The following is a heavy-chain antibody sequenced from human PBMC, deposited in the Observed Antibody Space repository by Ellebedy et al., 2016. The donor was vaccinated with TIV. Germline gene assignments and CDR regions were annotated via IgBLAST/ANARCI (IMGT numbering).Heavy chain of an antibody. D-gene: IGHD2-15*01. CDR2: IATDGSFK. CDR3: VRDADTQGNYFDY. J-gene: IGHJ4*02. Sequence: GESLKISCAASGFTFSTYGMHWVRQAPGKGLEWVAVIATDGSFKFDADSVKGRFTISRDNSKNTLSLQMNGLRVEDTAVYYCVRDADTQGNYFDYWGQGTLVTVSS. CDR1: GFTFSTYG. V-gene: IGHV3-30*03.